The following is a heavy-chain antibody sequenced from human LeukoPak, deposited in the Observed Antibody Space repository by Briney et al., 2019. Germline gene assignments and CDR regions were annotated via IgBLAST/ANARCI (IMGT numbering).Heavy chain of an antibody. Sequence: SETLSLTCTVSGDSISSTTYNWGWIRQPPGKGLEWIGSIYYSGITYYNPSLKSRVTMSVDTSENQFSLNLNSVTAADTAVYYCARGFRYCSGGSCYPGVNWFDPWGQGTLVTVSS. CDR1: GDSISSTTYN. CDR3: ARGFRYCSGGSCYPGVNWFDP. J-gene: IGHJ5*02. V-gene: IGHV4-39*01. CDR2: IYYSGIT. D-gene: IGHD2-15*01.